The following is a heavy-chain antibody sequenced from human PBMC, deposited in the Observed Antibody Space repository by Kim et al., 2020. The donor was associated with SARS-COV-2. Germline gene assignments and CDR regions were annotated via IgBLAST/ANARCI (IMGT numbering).Heavy chain of an antibody. CDR2: ISSSSSYI. D-gene: IGHD3-10*01. V-gene: IGHV3-21*04. J-gene: IGHJ2*01. CDR3: AGDLTKDMSLLWFGGIYWYFGL. CDR1: GFTFSSYS. Sequence: GGSLRLSCAASGFTFSSYSMNWVRQAPGKGLEWVSSISSSSSYIYYADSVKGRFTISRDNAKNSLYLQMNSLRAEDTAVYYCAGDLTKDMSLLWFGGIYWYFGLWVRCTLVTVSS.